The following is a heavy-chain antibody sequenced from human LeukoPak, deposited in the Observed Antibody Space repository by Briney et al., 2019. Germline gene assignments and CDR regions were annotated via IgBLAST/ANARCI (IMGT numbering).Heavy chain of an antibody. D-gene: IGHD1-7*01. CDR3: AREQVPYNWNYVLGDY. CDR2: ISAYNGNT. V-gene: IGHV1-18*01. CDR1: GYTFTSYG. J-gene: IGHJ4*02. Sequence: GAPVKVSCKASGYTFTSYGISWVRQAPGQGLEWMGWISAYNGNTNYAQKLQGRVTMTTDTSTSTAYMELRSLRSDDTAVYYCAREQVPYNWNYVLGDYWGQGTLVTVSS.